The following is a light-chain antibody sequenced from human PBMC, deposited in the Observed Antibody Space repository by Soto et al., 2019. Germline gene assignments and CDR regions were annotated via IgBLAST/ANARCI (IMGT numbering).Light chain of an antibody. V-gene: IGKV3-20*01. CDR2: GAS. Sequence: EIVLTRSPGTLSLSPGERATLSCRASQSVTGSSLAWYQHKPGQAPRLLIYGASKRAIGIPDRFSGSGSGADFTLTISRLEPEDFAVYYCQLSGTFGQGTKVEIK. CDR1: QSVTGSS. J-gene: IGKJ1*01. CDR3: QLSGT.